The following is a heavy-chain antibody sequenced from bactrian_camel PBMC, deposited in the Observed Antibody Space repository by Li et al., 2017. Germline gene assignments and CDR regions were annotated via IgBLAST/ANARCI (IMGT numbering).Heavy chain of an antibody. CDR2: ILNNGNT. CDR3: VRDYKSGDYRDDFGY. CDR1: GFTFSIYS. J-gene: IGHJ6*01. Sequence: VQLVESGGGLVQPGGSLRLSCAATGFTFSIYSMSWVRQAPGKGPEWVSGILNNGNTIYSHSVKGRFTVSRDNAKNMVYLHMTSLKPVGTGVYYCVRDYKSGDYRDDFGYWGQGTQVTVS. V-gene: IGHV3S10*01. D-gene: IGHD4*01.